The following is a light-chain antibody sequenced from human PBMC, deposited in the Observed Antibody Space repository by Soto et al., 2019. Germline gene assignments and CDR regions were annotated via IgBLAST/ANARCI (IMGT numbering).Light chain of an antibody. CDR3: SSYAGSNIYVL. V-gene: IGLV2-8*01. CDR2: EVN. Sequence: QSALTQPPSASGSPGQSVTISCTGTSSDVGGYNYVSWYQRHPGEAPKLLIYEVNKRPSGVPDRFSGSKSGNTASLTVSGLQPEDEADYYCSSYAGSNIYVLFGGGTKLTVL. J-gene: IGLJ2*01. CDR1: SSDVGGYNY.